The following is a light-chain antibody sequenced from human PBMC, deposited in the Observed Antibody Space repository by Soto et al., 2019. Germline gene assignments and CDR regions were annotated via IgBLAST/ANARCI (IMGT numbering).Light chain of an antibody. CDR3: QQADSFPYT. V-gene: IGKV1-12*01. Sequence: DIQMTQSPSTLSGSVGDRVTITCRASQGISSWLAWYQQRPGKAPKLLIYGASSLQSGVPSRFSGSGSGTLFTLTISSLQPEDFATYYCQQADSFPYTFGQGTKLEIK. J-gene: IGKJ2*01. CDR2: GAS. CDR1: QGISSW.